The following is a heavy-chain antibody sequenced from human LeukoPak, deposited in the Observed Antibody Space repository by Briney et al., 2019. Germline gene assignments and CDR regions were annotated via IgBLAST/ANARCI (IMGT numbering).Heavy chain of an antibody. Sequence: GGSLRLSCAASGFTFSSYWMHWVRQAPGKGLVWVSRINSDGSSTSYADSVKGRFAISRDNAKNTLYLQMNSLRAEDTAVYYCARTYDSGGPFGYWGQGTLVTVSS. CDR1: GFTFSSYW. J-gene: IGHJ4*02. V-gene: IGHV3-74*01. CDR3: ARTYDSGGPFGY. D-gene: IGHD3-22*01. CDR2: INSDGSST.